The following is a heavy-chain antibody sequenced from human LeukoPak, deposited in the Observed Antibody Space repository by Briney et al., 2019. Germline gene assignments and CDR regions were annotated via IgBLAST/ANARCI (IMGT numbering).Heavy chain of an antibody. J-gene: IGHJ6*02. CDR2: MWYDGRNK. CDR3: ARELGYCSGASCYFKYYGMDV. CDR1: GFTFNSYG. D-gene: IGHD2-15*01. Sequence: GGSLRLSCAASGFTFNSYGMHWVRQAPGKGLEWVAVMWYDGRNKYYADSVKGRFTISRDNSKNTLYLQMNSLRAEDTAVYYRARELGYCSGASCYFKYYGMDVWGQGTTVTVFS. V-gene: IGHV3-33*01.